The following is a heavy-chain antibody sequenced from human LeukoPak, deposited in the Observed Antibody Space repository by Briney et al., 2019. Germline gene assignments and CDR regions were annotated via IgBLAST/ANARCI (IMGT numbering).Heavy chain of an antibody. CDR1: GGSFSGYY. CDR2: INHSGST. J-gene: IGHJ3*02. D-gene: IGHD5-18*01. CDR3: ARGLAYSYGYDAFDI. Sequence: PSETLSLTCAVYGGSFSGYYWSWIRQSPGKGLEWIGEINHSGSTNYNPSLKSRVTISVDTSKNQFSLKLSSVTAADTAVYYCARGLAYSYGYDAFDIWGQGTMVTVSS. V-gene: IGHV4-34*01.